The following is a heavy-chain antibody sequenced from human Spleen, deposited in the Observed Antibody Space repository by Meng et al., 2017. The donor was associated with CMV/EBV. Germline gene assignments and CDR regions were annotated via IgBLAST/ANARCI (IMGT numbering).Heavy chain of an antibody. D-gene: IGHD1-26*01. Sequence: LSLTCAASGFTFSSYWMSWVRQAPGKGLEWVANIKQDGSEKYYADSVKGRFTISRDNAKNSLYLQMNSLRAEDTAVYYCATLGATDDYWGQGTLVTVSS. V-gene: IGHV3-7*03. CDR2: IKQDGSEK. CDR3: ATLGATDDY. J-gene: IGHJ4*02. CDR1: GFTFSSYW.